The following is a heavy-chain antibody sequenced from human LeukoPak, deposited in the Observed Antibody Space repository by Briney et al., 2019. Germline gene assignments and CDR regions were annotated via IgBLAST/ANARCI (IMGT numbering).Heavy chain of an antibody. CDR2: INHSGIT. D-gene: IGHD3-3*01. Sequence: SETLSLTCAVYGGSLSGYYWSWIRQPPGKGLEWIGEINHSGITNYNPSLKSRVTISIDMSKNQFSLKLSSVAAADTSIYYCAGEWPAQSYFDYWGQGTLVTVSS. V-gene: IGHV4-34*01. CDR1: GGSLSGYY. CDR3: AGEWPAQSYFDY. J-gene: IGHJ4*02.